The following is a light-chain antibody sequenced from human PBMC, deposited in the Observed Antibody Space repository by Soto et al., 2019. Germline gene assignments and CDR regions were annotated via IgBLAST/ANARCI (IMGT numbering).Light chain of an antibody. CDR3: SSYTPRFNWV. Sequence: QSALPQPASVSGSPGQSITVSCKGGRSDVGGHNFVSWFQQHPGKAPKFIIYGVSNRPSGISNRFSGSKSGNTASLTISGLQPEDEADYYCSSYTPRFNWVFGGGTKLTVL. V-gene: IGLV2-14*01. J-gene: IGLJ3*02. CDR1: RSDVGGHNF. CDR2: GVS.